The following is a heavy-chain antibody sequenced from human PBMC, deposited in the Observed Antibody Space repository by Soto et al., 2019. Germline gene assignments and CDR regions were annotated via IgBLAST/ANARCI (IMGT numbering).Heavy chain of an antibody. D-gene: IGHD3-22*01. J-gene: IGHJ6*02. CDR1: GYTFANYA. CDR3: ARSEQYHYDSSGYYYPSGYYYYGMDV. Sequence: ASVKVSCKASGYTFANYAMHWVRQAPGQRLEWMGWINVGNGNIKYSQKFKGRVTITRDTSATTAYMELSSLRSEDTAVYYCARSEQYHYDSSGYYYPSGYYYYGMDVWGQGTTVTVSS. CDR2: INVGNGNI. V-gene: IGHV1-3*01.